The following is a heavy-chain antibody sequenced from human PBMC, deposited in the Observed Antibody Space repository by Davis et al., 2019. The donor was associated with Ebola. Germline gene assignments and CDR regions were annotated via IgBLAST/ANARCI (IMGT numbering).Heavy chain of an antibody. CDR2: IIPILGIA. V-gene: IGHV1-69*04. D-gene: IGHD7-27*01. J-gene: IGHJ4*02. CDR3: AREKLGTVDY. Sequence: SVKVSCKASGGTFSSYTISWVRQAPGQGLEWMGRIIPILGIANYAQKFQGRVTITADISTSTAYMELRSLRSDDTAVYYCAREKLGTVDYWGQGTLVTVSS. CDR1: GGTFSSYT.